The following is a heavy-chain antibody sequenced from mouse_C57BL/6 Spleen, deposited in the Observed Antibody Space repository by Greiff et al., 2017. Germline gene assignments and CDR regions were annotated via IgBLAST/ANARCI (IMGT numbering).Heavy chain of an antibody. CDR2: IDPEDGDT. CDR1: GFNIKDYY. Sequence: EVHLVESGAELVRPGASVKLSCTASGFNIKDYYMHWVKQRPEQGLEWIGRIDPEDGDTEDATKFQGKATMTADTSSNTAYLQLSSLTSADTAVYYCPRETEATMVTTTGAWFAYWGQGTLVTVSA. J-gene: IGHJ3*01. CDR3: PRETEATMVTTTGAWFAY. D-gene: IGHD2-2*01. V-gene: IGHV14-1*01.